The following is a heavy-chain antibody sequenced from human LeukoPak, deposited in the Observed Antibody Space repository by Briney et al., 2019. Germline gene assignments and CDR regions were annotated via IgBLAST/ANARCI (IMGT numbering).Heavy chain of an antibody. Sequence: ASVKVSCKASGYTVTSYGIIRVRQAPGQGLEWMGWISVYKGNTNYAQKLQSRVTMTTDTSTSTAYMELRSLRSDDTAVYYCAREHCSGGSCYGESDYWGQGTLVTVSS. D-gene: IGHD2-15*01. J-gene: IGHJ4*02. CDR3: AREHCSGGSCYGESDY. CDR1: GYTVTSYG. CDR2: ISVYKGNT. V-gene: IGHV1-18*01.